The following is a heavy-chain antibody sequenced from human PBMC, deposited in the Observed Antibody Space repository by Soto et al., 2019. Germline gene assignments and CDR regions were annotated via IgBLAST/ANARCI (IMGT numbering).Heavy chain of an antibody. Sequence: VGSLRLSCAASGFTFSSHSMNWVRQAPGKGLEWVSYITSSSSNIYYADSVKGRFTISRDNAKNSLYLQMNSLRDEDTAVYYCARGRVGTAYFDYWGQGTLVTVSS. CDR2: ITSSSSNI. CDR1: GFTFSSHS. J-gene: IGHJ4*02. V-gene: IGHV3-48*02. D-gene: IGHD2-21*02. CDR3: ARGRVGTAYFDY.